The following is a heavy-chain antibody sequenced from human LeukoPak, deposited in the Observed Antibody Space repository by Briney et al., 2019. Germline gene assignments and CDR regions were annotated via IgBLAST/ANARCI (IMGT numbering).Heavy chain of an antibody. CDR3: AKDTPHGRDIVVVPAAIYAPGYYYGMDV. J-gene: IGHJ6*02. V-gene: IGHV3-23*01. CDR1: GFTFSSYA. CDR2: ISGSGGST. Sequence: GGSLRLSCAASGFTFSSYAMSWVRRAPGKGLEWVSAISGSGGSTYYADSVKGRFTISRDNSKNTLYLQMSSLRAEDTAVYYCAKDTPHGRDIVVVPAAIYAPGYYYGMDVWGQGTTVTVSS. D-gene: IGHD2-2*01.